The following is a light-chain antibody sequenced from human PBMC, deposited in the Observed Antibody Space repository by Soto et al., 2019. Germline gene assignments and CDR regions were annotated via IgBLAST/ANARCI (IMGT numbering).Light chain of an antibody. V-gene: IGLV2-14*01. J-gene: IGLJ1*01. CDR3: SSYTSSSTRV. Sequence: QSALTQPASVSGSPGQSITISCTGTSSDVGGYNYVSLYQQHPGKSPKLMLYDVSNRPSGVSNRFSGSKAGNTASLNISGRQAEDEADYYCSSYTSSSTRVFGTGTKRTVL. CDR1: SSDVGGYNY. CDR2: DVS.